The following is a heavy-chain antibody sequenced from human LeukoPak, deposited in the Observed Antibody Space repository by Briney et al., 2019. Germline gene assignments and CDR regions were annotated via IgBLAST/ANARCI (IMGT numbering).Heavy chain of an antibody. CDR1: GGSISSYY. CDR2: LSKSGNT. V-gene: IGHV4-59*08. Sequence: PSETLSLTCTVSGGSISSYYWSWIRLPPGKGLEWIGYLSKSGNTNYSPSLKSRVTIFGDTSKNQFSLKLSSVTAADTAVYYCARHGPDLTTVKGLAYDYWGQGTLVTVSS. D-gene: IGHD4-17*01. CDR3: ARHGPDLTTVKGLAYDY. J-gene: IGHJ4*02.